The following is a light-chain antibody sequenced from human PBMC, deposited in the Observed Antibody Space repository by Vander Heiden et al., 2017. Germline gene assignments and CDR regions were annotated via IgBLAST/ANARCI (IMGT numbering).Light chain of an antibody. Sequence: QSVLPQPPSASGTTGQRVTISCSGSSSNIGSNTVNWYQQLPGTAPKLLIYGNSQRPSGVPDRFSGSKSGTSASLAISGLQSEDEADYYCAAWDDTLKGVFGGGTKLTVL. CDR2: GNS. V-gene: IGLV1-44*01. CDR1: SSNIGSNT. CDR3: AAWDDTLKGV. J-gene: IGLJ3*02.